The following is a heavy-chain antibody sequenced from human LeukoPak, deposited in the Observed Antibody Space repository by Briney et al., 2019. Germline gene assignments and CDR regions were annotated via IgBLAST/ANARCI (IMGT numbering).Heavy chain of an antibody. CDR3: ARHNDYYVVGGMDV. D-gene: IGHD3-10*02. Sequence: TSETLSLTCAVYGGSFSAYYWSWIRQPPGKGLEWIGEINHSGSTNYNPSLKSPVTISVDTSKNQFSLKLSSVTAADTAVYYCARHNDYYVVGGMDVWGQGTTVTVSS. V-gene: IGHV4-34*01. CDR1: GGSFSAYY. J-gene: IGHJ6*02. CDR2: INHSGST.